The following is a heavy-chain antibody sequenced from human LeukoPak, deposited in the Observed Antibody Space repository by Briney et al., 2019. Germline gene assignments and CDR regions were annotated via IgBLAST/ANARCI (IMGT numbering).Heavy chain of an antibody. V-gene: IGHV4-59*01. D-gene: IGHD5-24*01. J-gene: IGHJ4*02. Sequence: SETLSLTCTVSGGSISSYYWSWIRQPPGKGLEWIGYIYYSGSTNYNPSLKSRVTISVDTSKNQFSLKLSSVTAADTAMYYCAREWPKRWLQFGQFDYWGQGTLVTVSS. CDR3: AREWPKRWLQFGQFDY. CDR2: IYYSGST. CDR1: GGSISSYY.